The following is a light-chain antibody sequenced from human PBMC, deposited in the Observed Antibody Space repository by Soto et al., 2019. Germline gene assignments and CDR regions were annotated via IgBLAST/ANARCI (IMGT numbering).Light chain of an antibody. CDR2: KES. CDR1: QSISSW. Sequence: DIQMTQSPSTLSASVGDRVTITCRASQSISSWLAVYQQKPGKAPKLLLYKESTLQSGVPSRFSGSGSGKEFTLAISSLQPDDSATYYCQQYNDNWTFGQGTNEEIK. CDR3: QQYNDNWT. J-gene: IGKJ1*01. V-gene: IGKV1-5*03.